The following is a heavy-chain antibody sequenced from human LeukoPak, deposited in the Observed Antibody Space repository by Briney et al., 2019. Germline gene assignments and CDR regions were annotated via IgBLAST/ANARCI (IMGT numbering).Heavy chain of an antibody. Sequence: GGSLRLSCVGSGFTFSSYGIHWVRQAPGKGLEWVSYISSSSSTIYYADSVKGRFTISRDNAKNSLYLQMNSLRGEDTAVYYCARDVEAGDFWSGYGYWGQGTLVTVSS. V-gene: IGHV3-48*01. CDR3: ARDVEAGDFWSGYGY. J-gene: IGHJ4*02. CDR2: ISSSSSTI. CDR1: GFTFSSYG. D-gene: IGHD3-3*01.